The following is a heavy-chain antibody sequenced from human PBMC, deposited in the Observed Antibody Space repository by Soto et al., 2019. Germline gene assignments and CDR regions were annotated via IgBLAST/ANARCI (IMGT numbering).Heavy chain of an antibody. CDR3: ARDSPRAAAEFDY. D-gene: IGHD6-13*01. CDR2: IWYDGSNK. CDR1: GFTFSSYG. J-gene: IGHJ4*02. Sequence: GGSLRLSCAASGFTFSSYGMHWVRQAPGKGLEWVAVIWYDGSNKYYADSVKGRFTISRDNSKNTLYLQMNSLRAEDTAVYYCARDSPRAAAEFDYWGQGTLVTVSS. V-gene: IGHV3-33*01.